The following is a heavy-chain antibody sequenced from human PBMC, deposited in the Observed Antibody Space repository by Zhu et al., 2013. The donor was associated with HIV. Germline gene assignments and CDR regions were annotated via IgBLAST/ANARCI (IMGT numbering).Heavy chain of an antibody. J-gene: IGHJ4*02. Sequence: EVQLVESGGGLARPGGSLKLSCTASGFTFSIYEMNWVRQAPGKGPEWIAYISSRGTMTSYADSVKGRFTITRDNAESLVFLQMNSLRVEDTAIYYCARRRATGDAPYDHWGQGTLVTASS. CDR3: ARRRATGDAPYDH. D-gene: IGHD5-12*01. CDR1: GFTFSIYE. CDR2: ISSRGTMT. V-gene: IGHV3-48*03.